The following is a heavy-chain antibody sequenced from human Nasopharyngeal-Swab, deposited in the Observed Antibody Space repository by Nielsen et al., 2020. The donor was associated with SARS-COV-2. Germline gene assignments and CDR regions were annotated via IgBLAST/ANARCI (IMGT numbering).Heavy chain of an antibody. CDR2: ISGSGGST. V-gene: IGHV3-23*01. D-gene: IGHD3-9*01. J-gene: IGHJ6*03. Sequence: WIRQPPGKGLEWVSAISGSGGSTYHADSVKGRFAISRDNSKSTLYLQMNSLRAEDTAVYYCAKGPGYDILTGYFYYYYMDVWGKGTTVTVSS. CDR3: AKGPGYDILTGYFYYYYMDV.